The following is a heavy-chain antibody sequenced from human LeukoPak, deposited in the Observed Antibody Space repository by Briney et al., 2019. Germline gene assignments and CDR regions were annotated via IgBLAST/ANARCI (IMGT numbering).Heavy chain of an antibody. CDR3: ARDGGTAGEFDY. CDR1: GFTFSSYW. V-gene: IGHV3-7*05. Sequence: GGSLRLSCAVSGFTFSSYWMNWVRQAPGKGLEWVANIKQDGSQKYYVDSVRGRFTISRDNAKNSLYLQLNSLRAEDTAVYYCARDGGTAGEFDYWGQGTLVTVSS. D-gene: IGHD1-1*01. J-gene: IGHJ4*02. CDR2: IKQDGSQK.